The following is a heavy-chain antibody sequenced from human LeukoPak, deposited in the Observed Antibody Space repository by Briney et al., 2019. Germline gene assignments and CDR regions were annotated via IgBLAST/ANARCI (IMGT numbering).Heavy chain of an antibody. J-gene: IGHJ3*02. CDR2: IYYSGST. Sequence: SETLSLTCTVSGGSISSYYWSWIRQPPGKGLEWIGYIYYSGSTNYNPSLKSRVTISVDTSKNQFSLKLSSVTAADTAVYYCAREVSVPYYDFWSGYSAFDIWGQGTMVTVSS. CDR3: AREVSVPYYDFWSGYSAFDI. CDR1: GGSISSYY. V-gene: IGHV4-59*12. D-gene: IGHD3-3*01.